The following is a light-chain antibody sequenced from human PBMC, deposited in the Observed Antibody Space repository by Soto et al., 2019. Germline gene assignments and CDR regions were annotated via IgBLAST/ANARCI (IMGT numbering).Light chain of an antibody. J-gene: IGLJ3*02. V-gene: IGLV4-69*01. Sequence: QAVVTQSPSASASLGASVKLTCTLSSGHSSYAIAWHQQQPEKGPRYLMKFNSDGSHSKGDGIPDRLSGSSSGAERYLTISSLQSEDEADYYCQTWGTGIRVFGGGTKLTVL. CDR2: FNSDGSH. CDR1: SGHSSYA. CDR3: QTWGTGIRV.